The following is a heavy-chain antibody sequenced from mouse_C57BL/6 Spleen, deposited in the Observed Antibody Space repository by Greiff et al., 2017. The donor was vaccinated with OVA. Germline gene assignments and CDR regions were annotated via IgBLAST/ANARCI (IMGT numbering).Heavy chain of an antibody. Sequence: EVQLQQSGPGLVKPSQSLSLTRSVTGYSITSGYYWNWIRQFPGNKLEWMGYISYDGSNNYNPSLKNRISITRDTSKNQFFLKLNSVTTEDTATYYCAIITTASRDYWGQGTTLTVSS. CDR1: GYSITSGYY. J-gene: IGHJ2*01. D-gene: IGHD1-2*01. V-gene: IGHV3-6*01. CDR2: ISYDGSN. CDR3: AIITTASRDY.